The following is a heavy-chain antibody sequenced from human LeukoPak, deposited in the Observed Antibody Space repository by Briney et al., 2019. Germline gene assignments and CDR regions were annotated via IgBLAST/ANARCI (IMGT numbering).Heavy chain of an antibody. Sequence: QPGGSLRLSCAAPGFTFSGYEMNWVRQAPGKGLNWISYISVISSTIYYADSVKGRFTISRDNAKNSLYLQMNSLSAEDTAVYYCARDLSTTFGFGYWGQGTLVTVSS. CDR2: ISVISSTI. CDR3: ARDLSTTFGFGY. D-gene: IGHD3-10*02. V-gene: IGHV3-48*03. J-gene: IGHJ4*02. CDR1: GFTFSGYE.